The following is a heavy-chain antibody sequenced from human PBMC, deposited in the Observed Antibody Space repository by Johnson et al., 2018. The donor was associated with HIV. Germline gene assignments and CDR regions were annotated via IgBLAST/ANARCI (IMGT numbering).Heavy chain of an antibody. CDR3: ARVTAYNSFDI. Sequence: VQLVESGGGLVQPGGSLRLSCAASGFTFSTYAMHWVRQAPGKGLEWVAVISYHGSDKIYADSVKGRFTVSRDNSKNTLDLQMSSLRPDDTAMYYCARVTAYNSFDIWGQGTMVTVSS. D-gene: IGHD2-21*02. J-gene: IGHJ3*02. V-gene: IGHV3-30-3*01. CDR1: GFTFSTYA. CDR2: ISYHGSDK.